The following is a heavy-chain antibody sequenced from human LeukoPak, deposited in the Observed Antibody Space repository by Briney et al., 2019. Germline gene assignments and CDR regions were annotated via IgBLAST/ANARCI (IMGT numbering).Heavy chain of an antibody. J-gene: IGHJ4*02. CDR2: IDYSGST. CDR1: GGSISSYY. Sequence: SETLSLTCTVSGGSISSYYWSWIRQPPGKGLEWIGYIDYSGSTNYNPSLKSRVTISVDMSKNQFSLKLSSVTAADTAVYYCARDNHFHYFDYWGQGTLVTVSS. CDR3: ARDNHFHYFDY. D-gene: IGHD1-14*01. V-gene: IGHV4-59*01.